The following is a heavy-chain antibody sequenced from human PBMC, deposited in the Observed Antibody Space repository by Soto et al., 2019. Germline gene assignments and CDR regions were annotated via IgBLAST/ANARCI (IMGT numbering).Heavy chain of an antibody. CDR2: ISGSGGST. CDR3: AKYYSGYDFVDY. J-gene: IGHJ4*02. CDR1: GFTFSSYA. V-gene: IGHV3-23*01. D-gene: IGHD5-12*01. Sequence: EVQLLESGGGLVQPGGSLRLSCAASGFTFSSYAMSWVRQAPGKGLEWVSAISGSGGSTYYADSVKGRFTISRGNSKNTLYLQMNSLRAEDTAVYYCAKYYSGYDFVDYWGQGTLVTVSS.